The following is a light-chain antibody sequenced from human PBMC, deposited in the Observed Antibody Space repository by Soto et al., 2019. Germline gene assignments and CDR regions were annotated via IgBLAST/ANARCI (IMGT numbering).Light chain of an antibody. CDR2: EVS. CDR3: SLYVGNNNLV. Sequence: HSVLTQPPSASGSPGQSVTVSCTGTSSDIGDYNYVSWYQQHPGKAPKLMIYEVSKRPSGVPDRFSGSKSGNTASLTVSGLQADDEADYYCSLYVGNNNLVFGGGTKLTVL. V-gene: IGLV2-8*01. CDR1: SSDIGDYNY. J-gene: IGLJ2*01.